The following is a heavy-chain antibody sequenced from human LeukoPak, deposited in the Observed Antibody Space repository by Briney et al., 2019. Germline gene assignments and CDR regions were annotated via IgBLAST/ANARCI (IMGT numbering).Heavy chain of an antibody. Sequence: GGSLRLSCAASGFTFSSYAMHWVRQAPGKGLEWVAVISYDGSNKYYADSVKGRFTISRDNSKNTLYLQMNSLRAEDTAVYYCARDPVKEYYYDSSGYTDYWGQGTLVTVSS. J-gene: IGHJ4*02. CDR2: ISYDGSNK. D-gene: IGHD3-22*01. CDR1: GFTFSSYA. CDR3: ARDPVKEYYYDSSGYTDY. V-gene: IGHV3-30-3*01.